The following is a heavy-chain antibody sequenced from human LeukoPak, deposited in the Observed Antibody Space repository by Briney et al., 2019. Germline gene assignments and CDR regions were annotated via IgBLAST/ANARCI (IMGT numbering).Heavy chain of an antibody. CDR2: ISSSSSTI. V-gene: IGHV3-48*02. D-gene: IGHD3-9*01. CDR1: GFTFSSYS. CDR3: ARVWDYDILTGYRGSFDY. Sequence: PGGSLRLSCAASGFTFSSYSMNWVRQAPGKGLEWVSYISSSSSTIYYADSVKGRFTISRDNAKNSLYLQMNSLRDEDTAVYYCARVWDYDILTGYRGSFDYWGQGTLVTVSS. J-gene: IGHJ4*02.